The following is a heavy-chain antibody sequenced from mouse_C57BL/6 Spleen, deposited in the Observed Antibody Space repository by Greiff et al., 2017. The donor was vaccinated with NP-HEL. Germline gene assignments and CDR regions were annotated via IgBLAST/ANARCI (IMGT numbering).Heavy chain of an antibody. CDR1: GYAFSSSW. CDR2: IYPGDGDT. CDR3: ARGFVTTVVARDWFAY. J-gene: IGHJ3*01. Sequence: VQLQQSGPELVKPGASVKISCKASGYAFSSSWMNWVKQRPGKGLEWIGRIYPGDGDTNYNGKFKGKATLTADKSSSTAYMQLSSLTSEDSAVYFCARGFVTTVVARDWFAYWGQGTLVTVSA. V-gene: IGHV1-82*01. D-gene: IGHD1-1*01.